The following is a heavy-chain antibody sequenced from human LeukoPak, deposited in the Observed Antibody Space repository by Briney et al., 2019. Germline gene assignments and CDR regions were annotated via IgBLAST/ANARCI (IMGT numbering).Heavy chain of an antibody. CDR3: AGRAARFFDY. J-gene: IGHJ4*02. Sequence: PSETLSPTCTVSGDSLNSYYWSWIRQPPGEGLQWIGYIFYSGSSNYNASLRSRVAISVDTSKNQFSLKLTSVTAADTAVYYCAGRAARFFDYWGQGILVTVSS. V-gene: IGHV4-59*01. D-gene: IGHD6-25*01. CDR2: IFYSGSS. CDR1: GDSLNSYY.